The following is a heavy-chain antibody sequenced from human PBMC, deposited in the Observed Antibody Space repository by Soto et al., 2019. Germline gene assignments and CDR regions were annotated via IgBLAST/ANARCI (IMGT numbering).Heavy chain of an antibody. Sequence: GGSLRLSCAASGFTFSSYGMHWVRQAPGKGLVWVAVISYDGSNKYYADSVKGRFTISRDNSKNTLYLQMNSLRAEDTAVYYCAKVFGRSLLWFAELQITDYWGQGTLVTVS. J-gene: IGHJ4*02. CDR2: ISYDGSNK. CDR1: GFTFSSYG. V-gene: IGHV3-30*18. D-gene: IGHD3-10*01. CDR3: AKVFGRSLLWFAELQITDY.